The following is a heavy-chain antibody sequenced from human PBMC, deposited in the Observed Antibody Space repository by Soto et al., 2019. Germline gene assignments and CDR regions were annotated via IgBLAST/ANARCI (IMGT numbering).Heavy chain of an antibody. CDR3: ARGGYSSAWELDF. Sequence: ASVKVSCKASGYTFTAYDINWVRQATGQGLEWMGWVSPHSASTGFAQKLRGRITMTTKTTIITAYMELTSLGPDDSAVYFCARGGYSSAWELDFGGPGTLVTVSS. CDR1: GYTFTAYD. J-gene: IGHJ4*02. CDR2: VSPHSAST. V-gene: IGHV1-8*01. D-gene: IGHD6-6*01.